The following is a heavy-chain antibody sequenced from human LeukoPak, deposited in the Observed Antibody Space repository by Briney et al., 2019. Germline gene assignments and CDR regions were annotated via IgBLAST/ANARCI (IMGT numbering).Heavy chain of an antibody. J-gene: IGHJ4*02. CDR2: IRSKAYGGTT. V-gene: IGHV3-49*04. Sequence: PGGSLRLSCTASGFTFGDYAMSWVRQAPGKGLEWVGFIRSKAYGGTTEYAASVKGRFTISRDDSKSIAYLQMNSLKTEDTAVYYCTTLDTAMAPGYWGQGTLVTVSS. D-gene: IGHD5-18*01. CDR3: TTLDTAMAPGY. CDR1: GFTFGDYA.